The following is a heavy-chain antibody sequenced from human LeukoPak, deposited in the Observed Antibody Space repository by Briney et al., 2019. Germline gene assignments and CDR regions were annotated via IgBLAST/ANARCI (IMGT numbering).Heavy chain of an antibody. V-gene: IGHV3-30*04. J-gene: IGHJ6*02. CDR2: ISYDGSNK. CDR1: GFTFSSYA. D-gene: IGHD4-17*01. Sequence: PGGSLRLSCAASGFTFSSYAMHWVRQAPGKGLEWVAVISYDGSNKYYADSVKGRFTISRDNSKNTLYLQMNSLRAEDTAVYYCASGHDYGDRFLNGSTDVWGQGTTVTVSS. CDR3: ASGHDYGDRFLNGSTDV.